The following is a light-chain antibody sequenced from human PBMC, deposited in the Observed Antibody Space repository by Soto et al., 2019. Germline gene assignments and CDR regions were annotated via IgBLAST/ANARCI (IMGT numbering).Light chain of an antibody. CDR1: QSISSNH. Sequence: EIVLTQSPGTLFLSPGDRATLSCRASQSISSNHLAWYQQKAGQAPRLPIYGASSRATGIPGRFSGSGSVTDFTLTISGLEPEDSAVYYCQQYGRSRWTFGQGTKVEI. CDR3: QQYGRSRWT. CDR2: GAS. J-gene: IGKJ1*01. V-gene: IGKV3-20*01.